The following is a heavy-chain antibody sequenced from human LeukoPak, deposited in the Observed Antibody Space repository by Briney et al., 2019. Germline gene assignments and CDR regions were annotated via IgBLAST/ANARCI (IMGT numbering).Heavy chain of an antibody. CDR2: ISNGAATI. D-gene: IGHD3-22*01. CDR3: ARDLYYDSSGYCLDY. CDR1: GFTFGNYE. Sequence: GGSLRLSCTASGFTFGNYEMNWVRQAPGKGLEWISYISNGAATIHYADSVKGRFTISRDNAKNSLYLQMNSLRAEDTAVYYCARDLYYDSSGYCLDYWGQGTLVTVSS. J-gene: IGHJ4*02. V-gene: IGHV3-48*03.